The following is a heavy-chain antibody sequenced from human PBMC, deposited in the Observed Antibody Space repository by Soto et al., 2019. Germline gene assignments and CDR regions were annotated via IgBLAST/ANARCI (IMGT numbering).Heavy chain of an antibody. CDR1: GFTSSSYS. CDR2: ISSGSGTI. CDR3: ARVQYYDFPPDWFDP. V-gene: IGHV3-48*02. D-gene: IGHD3-3*01. J-gene: IGHJ5*02. Sequence: GGSLRLSCVASGFTSSSYSMNWVRQAPGKGLEWVSYISSGSGTIYYADSVKGRFTISRDNAKNSLFLQMNSLRDEDTAVYYCARVQYYDFPPDWFDPWGQGTLVTVPS.